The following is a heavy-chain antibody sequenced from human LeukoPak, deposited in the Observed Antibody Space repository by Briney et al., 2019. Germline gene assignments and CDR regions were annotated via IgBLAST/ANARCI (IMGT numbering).Heavy chain of an antibody. V-gene: IGHV3-49*04. CDR1: GFTFGDYA. CDR2: IRSKAYGGTT. D-gene: IGHD2-2*01. CDR3: TRVKYQLLTIRRDSYYFDY. J-gene: IGHJ4*02. Sequence: GGSLRLSCTASGFTFGDYAMSWVRQAPGKGLEWVGFIRSKAYGGTTEYAASVKGRFTISRDDSKSIAYLQMNSLKTEDTAVYYCTRVKYQLLTIRRDSYYFDYWGQGTLVTVSS.